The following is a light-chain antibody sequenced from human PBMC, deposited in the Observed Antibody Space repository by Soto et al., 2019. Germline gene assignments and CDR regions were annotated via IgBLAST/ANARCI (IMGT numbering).Light chain of an antibody. CDR1: SSDVGGYNY. Sequence: QSALTQPASVSGSPGQSITISCTGTSSDVGGYNYVSWYQLHPGKAPKLIIYEVSHRPSGASNHFSGYKSGNTASLTISGLQAEDEAEYYCISYTSTSTPCVFGTGTKVTVL. V-gene: IGLV2-14*01. CDR3: ISYTSTSTPCV. J-gene: IGLJ1*01. CDR2: EVS.